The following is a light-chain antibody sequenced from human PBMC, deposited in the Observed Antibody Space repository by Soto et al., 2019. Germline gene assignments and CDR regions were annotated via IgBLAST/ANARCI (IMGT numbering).Light chain of an antibody. Sequence: EIVLTQSPGTLSLSPGERATLSFSASQSVSSSYLAWYQQKPGQAPRLLIYGASSRATCIPDRFSGSGSGTDFTLTISRLEPEDFAVYYCQQYGSSPITFGQGTRLEI. J-gene: IGKJ5*01. CDR1: QSVSSSY. CDR2: GAS. CDR3: QQYGSSPIT. V-gene: IGKV3-20*01.